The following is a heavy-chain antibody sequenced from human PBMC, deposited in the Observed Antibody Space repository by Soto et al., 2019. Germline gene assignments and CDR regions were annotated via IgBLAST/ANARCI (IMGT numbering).Heavy chain of an antibody. CDR2: ISGDGGST. V-gene: IGHV3-43*02. Sequence: GGSLRLSCAASGFTFDDYAMHWVRQAPGKGLEWVSLISGDGGSTYYADSVKGRFTISRDNSKNSLYLQMNSLRTEDTALYFCAKEYRGYSYGYVDYWGQGTLVTVSS. J-gene: IGHJ4*02. D-gene: IGHD5-18*01. CDR3: AKEYRGYSYGYVDY. CDR1: GFTFDDYA.